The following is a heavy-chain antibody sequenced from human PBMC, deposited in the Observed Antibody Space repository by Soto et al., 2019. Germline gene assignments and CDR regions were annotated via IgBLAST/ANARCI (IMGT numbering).Heavy chain of an antibody. CDR2: ISSSSSYI. CDR3: ARTPQQWLVYWYFDL. CDR1: GFTFSSYS. J-gene: IGHJ2*01. Sequence: EVQLVESGGGLVKPGGSLRLSCAASGFTFSSYSMNWVRQAPGKGLEWVSSISSSSSYIYYADSVKGRFTISRDNAKNSLYLQMNSLRAEDTAVYYCARTPQQWLVYWYFDLWGRGTLVTVSS. D-gene: IGHD6-19*01. V-gene: IGHV3-21*01.